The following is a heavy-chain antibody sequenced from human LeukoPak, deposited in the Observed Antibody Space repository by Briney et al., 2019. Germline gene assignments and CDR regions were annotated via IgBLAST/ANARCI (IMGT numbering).Heavy chain of an antibody. CDR1: GFTFDDYA. D-gene: IGHD6-19*01. CDR3: AKAQGGSGWYGPNWYFDL. V-gene: IGHV3-9*03. J-gene: IGHJ2*01. CDR2: ICWNSGSI. Sequence: GRSLRLSCAASGFTFDDYAMHWVRQAPGKGLEWVSGICWNSGSIDYADSVKGRFTISRDNAKNSLYLQMNSLRAEDMASYYCAKAQGGSGWYGPNWYFDLWGRGTLVTVSS.